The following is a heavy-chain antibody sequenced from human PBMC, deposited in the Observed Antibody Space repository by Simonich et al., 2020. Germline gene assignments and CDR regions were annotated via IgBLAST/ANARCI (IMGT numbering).Heavy chain of an antibody. J-gene: IGHJ3*02. V-gene: IGHV1-2*02. CDR3: ARPRITIFGVVKGAFDI. CDR2: INPNSGGT. CDR1: GYTFTGYY. D-gene: IGHD3-3*01. Sequence: QVQLVQSGAEVKKPGASVKVSCKASGYTFTGYYMHWVRQAPGQGLGWMGWINPNSGGTNYAQKFQGRVTMTRDTSISTAYMELSRLRSDDTAVYYCARPRITIFGVVKGAFDIWGQGTMVTVSS.